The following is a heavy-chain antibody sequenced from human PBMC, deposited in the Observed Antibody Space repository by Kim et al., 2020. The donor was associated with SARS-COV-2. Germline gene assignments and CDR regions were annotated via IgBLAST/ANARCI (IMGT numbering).Heavy chain of an antibody. CDR2: GAI. D-gene: IGHD2-2*01. Sequence: GAINYTPYLKHRVTISVDTSKNQFSLQLTSVTPADTAVDYCARLHQALDYWGQGALVTVSS. V-gene: IGHV4-59*01. CDR3: ARLHQALDY. J-gene: IGHJ4*02.